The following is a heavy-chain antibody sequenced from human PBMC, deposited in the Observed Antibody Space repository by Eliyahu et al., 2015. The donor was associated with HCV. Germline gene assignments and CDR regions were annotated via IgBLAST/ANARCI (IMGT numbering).Heavy chain of an antibody. CDR1: XYXFTSYG. J-gene: IGHJ5*02. CDR2: ISAYNGNT. V-gene: IGHV1-18*01. D-gene: IGHD6-13*01. CDR3: ARDGRHSSSWYGRIWFDP. Sequence: QVQLVQSGAEVKKPGASVKXSCKXSXYXFTSYGISWVRQAPGQGLEWMGWISAYNGNTNYAQKLQGRVTMTTDTSTSTAYMELRSLRSDDTAVYYCARDGRHSSSWYGRIWFDPWGQGTLVTVSS.